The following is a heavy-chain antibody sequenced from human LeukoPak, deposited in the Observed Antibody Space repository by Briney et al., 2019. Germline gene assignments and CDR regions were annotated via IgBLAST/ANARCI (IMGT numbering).Heavy chain of an antibody. D-gene: IGHD6-13*01. CDR3: ARARRIDSSNRDYYYYMDV. CDR1: GFTFDDYG. J-gene: IGHJ6*03. V-gene: IGHV3-20*04. CDR2: INWNGGST. Sequence: RSGGSLRLSCAASGFTFDDYGMSWVRQAPGKGLEWVSGINWNGGSTGYADSVKGRFTISRDNAKNSLYLQMNSLRAEDTAVYYCARARRIDSSNRDYYYYMDVWGKGTTVTVSS.